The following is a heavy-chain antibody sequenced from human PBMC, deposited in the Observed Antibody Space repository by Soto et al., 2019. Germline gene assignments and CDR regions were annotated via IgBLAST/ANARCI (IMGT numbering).Heavy chain of an antibody. J-gene: IGHJ5*02. CDR3: ARDLGRWELLGGHWFDP. V-gene: IGHV4-59*01. D-gene: IGHD1-26*01. CDR2: IYYSGST. CDR1: GGSISSYY. Sequence: SETLSLTCTVSGGSISSYYWSWIRQPPGKGLEWIGYIYYSGSTNYNPSLKSRVTISVDTSKNQFSLKLSSVTAADTAVYYCARDLGRWELLGGHWFDPWGQGTLVTVSS.